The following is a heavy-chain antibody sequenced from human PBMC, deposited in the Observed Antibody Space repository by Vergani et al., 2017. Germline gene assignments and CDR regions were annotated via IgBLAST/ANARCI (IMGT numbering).Heavy chain of an antibody. V-gene: IGHV3-23*04. CDR1: GFTFSSYG. J-gene: IGHJ3*02. CDR2: ISGSGGST. Sequence: VQLVESGGGVVQPGRSLRLSCAASGFTFSSYGMHWVRQAPGKGLEWVSAISGSGGSTYYADSVKGRFTISRDNSKNTLYLQMNSLRAEDTAVYYCAKVRRSWRDAFDILGQGTMVTVSS. CDR3: AKVRRSWRDAFDI. D-gene: IGHD6-13*01.